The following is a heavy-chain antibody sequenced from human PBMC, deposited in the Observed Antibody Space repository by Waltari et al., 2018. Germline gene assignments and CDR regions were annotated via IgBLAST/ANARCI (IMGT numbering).Heavy chain of an antibody. V-gene: IGHV3-33*01. CDR3: AREFSSSSNFDY. CDR2: IWYDGRKK. J-gene: IGHJ4*02. Sequence: QVQLVESGGGVVQPGRSLRLSCAASGFTFSSYGMHWVRQAPGKGLEWVAVIWYDGRKKYYADAVKGRFTISRDKSKNTLYLQMNSLRAEDTAVYYCAREFSSSSNFDYWGQGTLVTVSS. CDR1: GFTFSSYG. D-gene: IGHD6-6*01.